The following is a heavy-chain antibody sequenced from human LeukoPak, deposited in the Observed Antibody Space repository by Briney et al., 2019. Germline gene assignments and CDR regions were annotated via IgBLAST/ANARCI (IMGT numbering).Heavy chain of an antibody. Sequence: PGKSLRLSCAASGFTFSSYAMHWVRQAPGKGLEWVTVISYDGSNKCFADSVKGRFTISRDNSKNTLYLQMNRLRAEDTAVYYCARETGGAVGSTDFDYWGQGTLVTISS. V-gene: IGHV3-30-3*01. D-gene: IGHD4-17*01. CDR1: GFTFSSYA. J-gene: IGHJ4*02. CDR3: ARETGGAVGSTDFDY. CDR2: ISYDGSNK.